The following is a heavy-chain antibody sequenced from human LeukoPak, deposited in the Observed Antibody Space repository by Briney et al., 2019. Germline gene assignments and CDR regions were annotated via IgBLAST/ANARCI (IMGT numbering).Heavy chain of an antibody. CDR1: GFSLSQHW. CDR2: IKQDGSEK. CDR3: ASGVVVDF. V-gene: IGHV3-7*01. Sequence: GGSLRLSCAASGFSLSQHWMSWVRQAPGKGLEWVANIKQDGSEKYYVDSVKGRFTISRDNAKNSLFLHMNSLRAEDTAVYYCASGVVVDFWGQGTLVTVSS. J-gene: IGHJ4*02. D-gene: IGHD2-15*01.